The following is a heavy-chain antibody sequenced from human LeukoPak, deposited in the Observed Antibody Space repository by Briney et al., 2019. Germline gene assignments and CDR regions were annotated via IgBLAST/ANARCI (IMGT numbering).Heavy chain of an antibody. J-gene: IGHJ3*02. Sequence: SETLSLTCTVSGGSISSSSYYWGWIRQPPGKGLEWIGSIYYSGSTYYNPSLKSRVTISVDTSKNQFSLKLSSVTAADTAVYYCARPYSSGYRGAFDIWGQGTMVTVSS. V-gene: IGHV4-39*07. CDR2: IYYSGST. CDR1: GGSISSSSYY. D-gene: IGHD6-19*01. CDR3: ARPYSSGYRGAFDI.